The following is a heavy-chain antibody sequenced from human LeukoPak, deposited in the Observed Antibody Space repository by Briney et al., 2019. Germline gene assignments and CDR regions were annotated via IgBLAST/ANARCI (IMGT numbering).Heavy chain of an antibody. CDR2: IKQDGSEK. V-gene: IGHV3-7*04. Sequence: PGGSLRLSCAASGFTFSNFWMSWVRQAQGKGLEWVANIKQDGSEKYYVDSVKGRFTISRDNARNSLYLQMNSLRAEDTAVYYCARELPDYWGQGTLVTVSP. CDR3: ARELPDY. J-gene: IGHJ4*02. CDR1: GFTFSNFW.